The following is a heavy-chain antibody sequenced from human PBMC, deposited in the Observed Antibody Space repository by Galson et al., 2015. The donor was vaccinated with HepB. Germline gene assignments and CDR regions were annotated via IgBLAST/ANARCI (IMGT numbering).Heavy chain of an antibody. V-gene: IGHV3-30*18. D-gene: IGHD3-9*01. Sequence: SLRLSCAASGFTFSNYGMHWVRQAPGKGLEWVAVTSYDGRSKYYGDSVKGRFTISRDNSKNTLFLQMNSLRVEDTAVYYCAKDYDLLYGPPDYWGQGTLVTVSS. CDR2: TSYDGRSK. J-gene: IGHJ4*02. CDR3: AKDYDLLYGPPDY. CDR1: GFTFSNYG.